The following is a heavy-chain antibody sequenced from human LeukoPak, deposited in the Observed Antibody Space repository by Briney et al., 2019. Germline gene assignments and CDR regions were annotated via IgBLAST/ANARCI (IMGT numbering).Heavy chain of an antibody. J-gene: IGHJ4*02. CDR1: GGSISSSSYY. Sequence: SETLSLTCTVSGGSISSSSYYWGWIRQPPGKGLEWIGSIYYSGSTYYNPSLKSRVTISIDTSKNQLSLTLTSVTAADTAVYYCASWSTSSYYVTRVDHWGQGTLVTVSS. CDR2: IYYSGST. CDR3: ASWSTSSYYVTRVDH. V-gene: IGHV4-39*07. D-gene: IGHD3-22*01.